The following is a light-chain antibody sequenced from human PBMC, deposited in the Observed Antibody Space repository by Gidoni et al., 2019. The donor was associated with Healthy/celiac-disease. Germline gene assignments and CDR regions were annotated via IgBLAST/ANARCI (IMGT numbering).Light chain of an antibody. CDR1: QSVSSSY. V-gene: IGKV3-20*01. CDR3: QQYGSSHTWT. Sequence: EIVLTQSPGTLSLSPGERATLSCRASQSVSSSYLAWYQQKPGQAPRLLIYGASSRATGIPDRVSGSGSGTDFTLTISRLEPEDFAVYYCQQYGSSHTWTFGQGTKVEIK. CDR2: GAS. J-gene: IGKJ1*01.